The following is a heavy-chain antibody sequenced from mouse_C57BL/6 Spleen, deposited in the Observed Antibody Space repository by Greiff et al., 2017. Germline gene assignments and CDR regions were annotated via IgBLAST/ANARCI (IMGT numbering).Heavy chain of an antibody. CDR3: SRGYDNEDSFDY. Sequence: VQLQQSVAELVRPGASVKLSCTASGFNIKNTYMHWVKQRPEHGLEWIGRIDPANGSTKYAPKFQGKATITADTSSNTAYLQLSSLTSEDSASDYCSRGYDNEDSFDYWGQGTPVTVSA. J-gene: IGHJ3*01. V-gene: IGHV14-3*01. CDR2: IDPANGST. CDR1: GFNIKNTY. D-gene: IGHD2-4*01.